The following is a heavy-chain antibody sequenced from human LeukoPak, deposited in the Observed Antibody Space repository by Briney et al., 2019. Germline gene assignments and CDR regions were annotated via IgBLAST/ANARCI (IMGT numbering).Heavy chain of an antibody. CDR3: AQDVVCYCSSTSCSSPGY. J-gene: IGHJ4*02. CDR1: GFTFSSYG. CDR2: IRYDGSNK. D-gene: IGHD2-2*01. V-gene: IGHV3-30*02. Sequence: QPGGSLRLSCAASGFTFSSYGMHWVRQAPGKGLEWVAFIRYDGSNKYYADSVKGRFTISRDNSKSTLYLQMNSLRPEDTAVYYCAQDVVCYCSSTSCSSPGYWGQGSLVTVSS.